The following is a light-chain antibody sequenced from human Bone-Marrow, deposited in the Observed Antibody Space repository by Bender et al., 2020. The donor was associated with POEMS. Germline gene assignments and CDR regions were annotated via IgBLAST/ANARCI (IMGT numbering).Light chain of an antibody. V-gene: IGLV2-18*01. J-gene: IGLJ3*02. CDR3: VAWDASLNGWV. CDR1: SSDVGGHDR. CDR2: EGS. Sequence: QSVLTQPPSVSGSLGQSVTISCTGTSSDVGGHDRVSWYQQPPGTAPKVMIYEGSKRPSGVSNRFSGSKSDNTASLTISGLQSDDEAIYFCVAWDASLNGWVFGGGTKLTVL.